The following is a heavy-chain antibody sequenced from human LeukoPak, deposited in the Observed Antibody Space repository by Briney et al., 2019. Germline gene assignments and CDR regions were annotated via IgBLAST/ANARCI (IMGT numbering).Heavy chain of an antibody. D-gene: IGHD1-26*01. CDR1: GGSISSGDYY. J-gene: IGHJ4*02. V-gene: IGHV4-30-4*01. CDR2: IYYSGST. Sequence: SQTLSLTCTVSGGSISSGDYYWSWIRQPPGKGLEWIGYIYYSGSTYYNPSLKSRVTISVDTSKNQFSLKLSSVTAADTAVCYCARVAGSYYFGYWGQGTLVTVSS. CDR3: ARVAGSYYFGY.